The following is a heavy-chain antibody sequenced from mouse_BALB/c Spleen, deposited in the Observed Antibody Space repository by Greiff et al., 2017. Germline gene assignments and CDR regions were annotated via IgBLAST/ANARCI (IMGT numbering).Heavy chain of an antibody. J-gene: IGHJ2*01. V-gene: IGHV14-1*02. Sequence: VQLQQSGAELVRPGALVKLSCKASGFNIKDYYMHWVKQRPEQGLEWIGWIDPENGNTIYDPKFQGKASITADTSSNTAYLQLSSLTSEDTAVYYCATNWDVYFDYWGQGTTLTVPS. CDR3: ATNWDVYFDY. D-gene: IGHD4-1*01. CDR2: IDPENGNT. CDR1: GFNIKDYY.